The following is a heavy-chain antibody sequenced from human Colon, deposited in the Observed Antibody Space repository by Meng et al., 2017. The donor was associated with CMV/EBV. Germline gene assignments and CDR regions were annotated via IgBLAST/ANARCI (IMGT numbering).Heavy chain of an antibody. D-gene: IGHD1-26*01. J-gene: IGHJ4*02. CDR3: ARDIDSAEGY. CDR2: IIPIFGTA. CDR1: GGTFSSDA. Sequence: QLRLGRSGAEWKKPGSSGKVSCNASGGTFSSDAISWVRQAPGQGLEWMGGIIPIFGTANYAQKFQGRVTITADESTSTAYMELSSLRSEDTAVYYCARDIDSAEGYWGQGTLVTVSS. V-gene: IGHV1-69*12.